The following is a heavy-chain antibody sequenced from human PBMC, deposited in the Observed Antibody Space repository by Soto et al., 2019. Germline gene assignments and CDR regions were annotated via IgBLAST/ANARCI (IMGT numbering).Heavy chain of an antibody. V-gene: IGHV4-34*01. CDR1: GGSFSGYY. Sequence: SETLSLTCAVYGGSFSGYYWSWIRQPPGKGLEWIGEINHSGSTSYNPSLKSRVTISVDTSKNQFSLKLSSVTAADTAVYYCARQKTTVNTFYYRYYMDVWGKGTTVTVSS. CDR2: INHSGST. J-gene: IGHJ6*03. CDR3: ARQKTTVNTFYYRYYMDV. D-gene: IGHD4-4*01.